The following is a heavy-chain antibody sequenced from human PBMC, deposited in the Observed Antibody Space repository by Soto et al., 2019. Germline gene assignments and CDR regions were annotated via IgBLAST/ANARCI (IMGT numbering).Heavy chain of an antibody. D-gene: IGHD4-17*01. CDR1: GDSISRGGYY. CDR3: ARVQPYDYGANSGWLDP. CDR2: IFYSGTT. Sequence: QVQLQESGPGLLKPSQTLSLTCTVSGDSISRGGYYWSWIRQHPGKGLEWIGYIFYSGTTYCNPSLKGRISISVDTSENHCSLSLTSVTAADTAVYYCARVQPYDYGANSGWLDPWGQGTLVTVSS. J-gene: IGHJ5*02. V-gene: IGHV4-31*03.